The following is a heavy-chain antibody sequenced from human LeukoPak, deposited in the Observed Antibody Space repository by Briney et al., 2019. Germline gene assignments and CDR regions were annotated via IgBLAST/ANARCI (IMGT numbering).Heavy chain of an antibody. CDR2: ISGSGGGT. J-gene: IGHJ4*02. V-gene: IGHV3-23*01. Sequence: GGSLRLSCAASGFTFSSYAMSWVRQAPGQGLEWVSAISGSGGGTYYADSVKGRFTISRDNSKNTLYLQMNSLRAEDTAVYYCAKGSGGVTGYYDYWGQGTLVTVSS. CDR3: AKGSGGVTGYYDY. CDR1: GFTFSSYA. D-gene: IGHD3-9*01.